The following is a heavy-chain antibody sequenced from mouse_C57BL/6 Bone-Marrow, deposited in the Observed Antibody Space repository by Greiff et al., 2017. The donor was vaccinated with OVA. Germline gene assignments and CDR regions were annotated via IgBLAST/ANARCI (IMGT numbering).Heavy chain of an antibody. D-gene: IGHD2-2*01. CDR2: ISYDGSN. CDR1: GYSITSGYY. CDR3: ASFHSRSTMVTKAY. Sequence: EVKLQESGPGLVKPSQSLSLTCSVTGYSITSGYYWNWIRQFPGNKLEWMGYISYDGSNNYNPSLKNRISITRDTSKNQFFLKLNSVTTEDTATYYWASFHSRSTMVTKAYWGQGTLVTVSA. V-gene: IGHV3-6*01. J-gene: IGHJ3*01.